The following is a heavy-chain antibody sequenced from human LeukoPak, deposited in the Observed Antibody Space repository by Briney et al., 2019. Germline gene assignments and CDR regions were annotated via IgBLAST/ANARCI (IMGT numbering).Heavy chain of an antibody. CDR1: GGSFSGYY. Sequence: SETLSLTCAVYGGSFSGYYRSWIRQPPRKGLEWIGEIIHSGSTNYNPSLKSRVTVSVDTSKNQFSLRLSSVTAADTAMYYSARQHYYDSSGQNWFDPWGQGTLVTVSS. CDR3: ARQHYYDSSGQNWFDP. V-gene: IGHV4-34*12. J-gene: IGHJ5*02. CDR2: IIHSGST. D-gene: IGHD3-22*01.